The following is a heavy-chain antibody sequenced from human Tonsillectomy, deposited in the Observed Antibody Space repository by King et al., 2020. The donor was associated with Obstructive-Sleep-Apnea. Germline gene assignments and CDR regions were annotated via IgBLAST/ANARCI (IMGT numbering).Heavy chain of an antibody. V-gene: IGHV1-46*01. CDR3: ARDADIVVVPAATSLFDY. Sequence: VQLVESGAEVKKPGASVKVSCKASGYTFTSYYMHWVRQAPGQGLEWMGIINPSGGSTSYAQKFQGRVTMTRDTSTSTVYMELSSLRSEDTAVYYCARDADIVVVPAATSLFDYWGQGTLVTVSS. J-gene: IGHJ4*02. D-gene: IGHD2-2*01. CDR1: GYTFTSYY. CDR2: INPSGGST.